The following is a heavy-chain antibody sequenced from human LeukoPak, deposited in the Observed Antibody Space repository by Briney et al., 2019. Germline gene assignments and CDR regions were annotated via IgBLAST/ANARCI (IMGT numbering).Heavy chain of an antibody. V-gene: IGHV4-39*07. Sequence: SETLSLTCTVSGGSISSSSYYWGWIRQPPGKGLEWIGSINYSGSTYYNPSLKSRVTISVDTSKNQFSLKLSSVTAADTAVYYCARGGVITFEHYYYMDVWGKGTTVTVSS. CDR1: GGSISSSSYY. CDR2: INYSGST. CDR3: ARGGVITFEHYYYMDV. D-gene: IGHD3-16*01. J-gene: IGHJ6*03.